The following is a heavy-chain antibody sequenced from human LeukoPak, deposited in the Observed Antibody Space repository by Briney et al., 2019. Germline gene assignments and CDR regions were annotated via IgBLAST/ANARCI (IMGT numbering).Heavy chain of an antibody. Sequence: APVKVSCRASGYTFTSYDINWVRQAPGQGLEWMGWMNPNSGNTGYAQKFQGRVTMTSNTSISTGYMELSSLRSEDTAVYYCARTVVSGYFDYWGQEPWSPSPQ. CDR1: GYTFTSYD. V-gene: IGHV1-8*01. J-gene: IGHJ4*01. CDR3: ARTVVSGYFDY. D-gene: IGHD3-10*01. CDR2: MNPNSGNT.